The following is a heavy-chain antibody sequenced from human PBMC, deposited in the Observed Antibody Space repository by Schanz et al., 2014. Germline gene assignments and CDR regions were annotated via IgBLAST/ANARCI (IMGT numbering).Heavy chain of an antibody. D-gene: IGHD3-3*01. Sequence: QIQLVQSGPEVKKPGATVKVSCKASGYIFINSGISWVRQAPGQGLEWMGWISVYNHNKEYDQKCQGRVTMTTDTSTSTVYMELRSLRSDDTAVYYCARDRRFFDRDDLYYFDSWGQGTLVTVSS. CDR1: GYIFINSG. CDR3: ARDRRFFDRDDLYYFDS. J-gene: IGHJ4*02. V-gene: IGHV1-18*01. CDR2: ISVYNHNK.